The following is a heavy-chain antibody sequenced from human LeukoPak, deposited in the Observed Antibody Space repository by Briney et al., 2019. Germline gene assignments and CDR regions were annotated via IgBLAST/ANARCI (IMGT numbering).Heavy chain of an antibody. D-gene: IGHD3-16*01. Sequence: GGTLRLSCAASGFTFSSYGMSWVRQAPGKGLEWVSAISGSGGSTYYADSVKGRFTISRDNSKNTLYLQMNSLRAEDTAVYYCAKDPKGESLRHYFDYWGQGTLVTVSS. V-gene: IGHV3-23*01. CDR1: GFTFSSYG. CDR3: AKDPKGESLRHYFDY. J-gene: IGHJ4*02. CDR2: ISGSGGST.